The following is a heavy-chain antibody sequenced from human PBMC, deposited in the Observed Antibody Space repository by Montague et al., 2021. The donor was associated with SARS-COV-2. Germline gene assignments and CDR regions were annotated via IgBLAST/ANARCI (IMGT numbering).Heavy chain of an antibody. Sequence: SLRLSCAASGFTFSSYSMNWVRQAPGKGLEWVSSISSSSSYIYYADSVKGRFTISRDNAKNSLYLQMNSLRAEDTAVYYCARDGCNYDYGMDVWGQGSLVTVSS. V-gene: IGHV3-21*01. J-gene: IGHJ6*02. CDR3: ARDGCNYDYGMDV. D-gene: IGHD5-24*01. CDR2: ISSSSSYI. CDR1: GFTFSSYS.